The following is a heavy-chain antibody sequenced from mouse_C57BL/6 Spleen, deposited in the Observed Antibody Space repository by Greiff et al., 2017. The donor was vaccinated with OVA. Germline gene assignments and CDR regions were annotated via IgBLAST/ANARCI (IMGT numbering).Heavy chain of an antibody. Sequence: VQLQQPGAELVKPGASVKVSCKASGYTFTSYWMHWVKQRPGQGLEWIGRIHPSDGDTNYNQKFKGKATLTVDKSSSTAYMQLSSLTSEDSAVYYCANPLYYDYDWYFDVWGTGTTVTVSS. J-gene: IGHJ1*03. V-gene: IGHV1-74*01. CDR3: ANPLYYDYDWYFDV. D-gene: IGHD2-4*01. CDR2: IHPSDGDT. CDR1: GYTFTSYW.